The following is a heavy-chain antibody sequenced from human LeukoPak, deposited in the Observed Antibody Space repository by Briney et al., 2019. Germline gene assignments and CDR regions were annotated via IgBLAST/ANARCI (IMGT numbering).Heavy chain of an antibody. Sequence: PGGSLRLSCVASGFTFSSYDMHWVRQVREQGLEWVSCIGTAGDTYYPGSVKGRFTVSRENAKNSLYLQINSQRAGDTAVYYCSRGYYFDYWGQGTLVTVSS. CDR2: IGTAGDT. CDR1: GFTFSSYD. J-gene: IGHJ4*02. CDR3: SRGYYFDY. V-gene: IGHV3-13*04.